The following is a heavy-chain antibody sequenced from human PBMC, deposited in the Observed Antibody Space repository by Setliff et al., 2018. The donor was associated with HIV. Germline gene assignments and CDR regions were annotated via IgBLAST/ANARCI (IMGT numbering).Heavy chain of an antibody. CDR2: LIQSGGIT. D-gene: IGHD3-10*01. CDR1: GFTFFSSA. V-gene: IGHV3-23*01. Sequence: PGGSLRLSCAASGFTFFSSALTWVRQAPGKGLEWVSLIQSGGITYYADSVKGRFTVTKDTSRNRVVLTMTDLDPVDTATYYCAHSGREVRGPYFDYWGQGVLVTVSS. J-gene: IGHJ4*02. CDR3: AHSGREVRGPYFDY.